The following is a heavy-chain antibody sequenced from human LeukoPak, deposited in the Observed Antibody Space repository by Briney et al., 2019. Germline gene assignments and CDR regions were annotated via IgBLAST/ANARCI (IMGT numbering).Heavy chain of an antibody. Sequence: GGSLRLSCAASGFTFSSNAMHWVRQAPGEGLEYVSAISSNGGSTYYADSVKGRFTISRDNSKNTLFLQMGSLRVEDMAVYYCARGLRAYYYYGMDVWGQGTTVTVSS. D-gene: IGHD3-3*01. J-gene: IGHJ6*02. V-gene: IGHV3-64*02. CDR3: ARGLRAYYYYGMDV. CDR1: GFTFSSNA. CDR2: ISSNGGST.